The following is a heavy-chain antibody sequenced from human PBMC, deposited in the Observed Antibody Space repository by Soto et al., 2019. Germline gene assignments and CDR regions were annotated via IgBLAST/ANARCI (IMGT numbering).Heavy chain of an antibody. V-gene: IGHV1-69*06. CDR1: GGAFSNHA. Sequence: QLVQSGAEVKKPGSSVKVSCKAAGGAFSNHAISWVRQAPGQGLEWMGGIIPIFGTAMYAQEFKGRVTITADKSMSTVYMERSSLRSEDTAVYYCARGDKGDVYRYGPYPYYYGSMDGWGQGTTVTVSS. CDR2: IIPIFGTA. D-gene: IGHD5-18*01. J-gene: IGHJ6*02. CDR3: ARGDKGDVYRYGPYPYYYGSMDG.